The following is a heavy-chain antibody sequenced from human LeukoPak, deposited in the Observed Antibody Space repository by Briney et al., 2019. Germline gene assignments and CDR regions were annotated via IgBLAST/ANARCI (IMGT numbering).Heavy chain of an antibody. V-gene: IGHV4-30-2*01. Sequence: SQTLSLTCAVSGGSISSGGYSWSWIRQPPGKGLEWIGYIYHSGSTYYNPSPKSRVTISVDRSKNQFSLKLSSVTAADTAVYYCARTSGSYYRGGNFDYWGQGTLVTVSS. D-gene: IGHD1-26*01. J-gene: IGHJ4*02. CDR1: GGSISSGGYS. CDR3: ARTSGSYYRGGNFDY. CDR2: IYHSGST.